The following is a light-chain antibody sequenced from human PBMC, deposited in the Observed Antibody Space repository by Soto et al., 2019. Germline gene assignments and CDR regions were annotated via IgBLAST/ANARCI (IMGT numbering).Light chain of an antibody. J-gene: IGLJ2*01. Sequence: QSALTQPASVSGSPGQSITISCTGTSSDVGGYNYVSWYQQHPGKAPKLMIYDVINRPSGGSNRFSGSEPGNSASLTIPGLQAEDEADYYGSSYTGSSTSVVFGGGTKLTVL. CDR1: SSDVGGYNY. CDR2: DVI. CDR3: SSYTGSSTSVV. V-gene: IGLV2-14*03.